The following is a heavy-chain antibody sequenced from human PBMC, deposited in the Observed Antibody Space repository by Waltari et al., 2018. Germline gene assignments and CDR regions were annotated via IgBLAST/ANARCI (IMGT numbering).Heavy chain of an antibody. CDR1: CYPFTGCF. Sequence: HVQLVQSGAEVKKHGASVTVSCKPSCYPFTGCFMHWVRQAPGQGLEWMGWINPNSGSTNYAQKFQGRVTMTRDTSISTAYMELSRLRSDDTAVYYCAREDSSGWSHWGQGTLVTVSS. V-gene: IGHV1-2*02. J-gene: IGHJ4*02. CDR2: INPNSGST. D-gene: IGHD6-19*01. CDR3: AREDSSGWSH.